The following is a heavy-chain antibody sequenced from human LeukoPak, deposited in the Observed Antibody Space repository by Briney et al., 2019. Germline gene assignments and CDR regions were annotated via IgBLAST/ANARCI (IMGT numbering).Heavy chain of an antibody. J-gene: IGHJ4*02. D-gene: IGHD6-19*01. CDR3: ASHAGSGWYRY. V-gene: IGHV3-11*04. CDR2: ISTRGDTI. CDR1: GFTFSDYY. Sequence: PGGSLRLSCAASGFTFSDYYMSWIRQAPGNGLEWVSYISTRGDTIHYADSVKGRFTISRDNSKNTLYLQMNSLRAEDTAVYYCASHAGSGWYRYWGQGTLVTVSS.